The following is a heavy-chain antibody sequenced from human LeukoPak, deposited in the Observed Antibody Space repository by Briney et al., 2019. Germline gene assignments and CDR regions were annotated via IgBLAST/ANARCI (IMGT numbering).Heavy chain of an antibody. Sequence: GGSLRLSCAASGFIFSGYTMIWVRQAPGKGLEWVSSISRGSTYIFYADSVKGRFTISRDNSKNTLYLQMNSLRAEDTAVYYCAGSTSWYYYGMDVWGQGTTVTVSS. V-gene: IGHV3-21*04. CDR1: GFIFSGYT. CDR3: AGSTSWYYYGMDV. CDR2: ISRGSTYI. J-gene: IGHJ6*02.